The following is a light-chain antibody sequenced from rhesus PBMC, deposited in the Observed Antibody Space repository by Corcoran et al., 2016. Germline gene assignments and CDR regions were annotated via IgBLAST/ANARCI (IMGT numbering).Light chain of an antibody. Sequence: QSAPTQPPSVSGSPGQSVTISCTGTSSDVGGYTYVSWYQQHPGKAPKLMIYDVSKGPSGVSDSFSGSKSGNTASLTISGLQAENEADFFCFSLTTRSTLLFGSGTNLTVF. CDR1: SSDVGGYTY. CDR3: FSLTTRSTLL. J-gene: IGLJ6*01. CDR2: DVS. V-gene: IGLV2S7*01.